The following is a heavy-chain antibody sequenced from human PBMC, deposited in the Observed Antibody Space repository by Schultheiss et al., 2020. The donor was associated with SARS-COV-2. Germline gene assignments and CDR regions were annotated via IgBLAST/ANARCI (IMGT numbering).Heavy chain of an antibody. CDR1: GGSFSGYY. J-gene: IGHJ6*02. CDR3: ATSYSTTYYYAMGV. Sequence: GSLRLSCAVYGGSFSGYYWSWIRQPPGKGLEWIGEINHSGSTNYNPSLKSRVTISIDTSKNQFSLKLSSVTAADTAVYYCATSYSTTYYYAMGVWGQGTTVTVSS. V-gene: IGHV4-34*01. CDR2: INHSGST. D-gene: IGHD2-2*01.